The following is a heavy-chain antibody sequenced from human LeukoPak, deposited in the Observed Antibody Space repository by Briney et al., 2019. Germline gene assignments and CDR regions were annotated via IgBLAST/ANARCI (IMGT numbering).Heavy chain of an antibody. D-gene: IGHD4-17*01. V-gene: IGHV3-21*01. CDR3: ATWDDYGDYVAFEY. Sequence: GGSLRLSYAGSGFTFSSYTMNWVRQAPGKGLEWVSSISSSATYIYYADSVRGRFTISRDDAKNSLFLHMNSLRAEDTAVYYCATWDDYGDYVAFEYWGQGTLVTVSP. J-gene: IGHJ4*02. CDR2: ISSSATYI. CDR1: GFTFSSYT.